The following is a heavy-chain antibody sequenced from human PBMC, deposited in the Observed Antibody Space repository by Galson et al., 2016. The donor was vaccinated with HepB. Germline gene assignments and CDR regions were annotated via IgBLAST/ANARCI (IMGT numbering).Heavy chain of an antibody. D-gene: IGHD6-19*01. Sequence: SLRLSCAASGFTFSSYAMTWVRQAPGKGLEWVSTISGIDRGTYYADSVKGRFTISRDNPKNTVHLHMNSLRVEDTAVYYCAKMRVYTSGWLIHGMDVWGQGTTVTVSS. CDR1: GFTFSSYA. CDR2: ISGIDRGT. CDR3: AKMRVYTSGWLIHGMDV. J-gene: IGHJ6*02. V-gene: IGHV3-23*01.